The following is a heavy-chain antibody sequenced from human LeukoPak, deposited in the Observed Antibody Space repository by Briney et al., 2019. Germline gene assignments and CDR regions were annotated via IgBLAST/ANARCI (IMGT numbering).Heavy chain of an antibody. V-gene: IGHV1-2*02. Sequence: ASVKVSCKASGYTFTGYYMHWVRQAPGQGLEWMGWITPNSGGTNYAQKFQGRVTMTRDTSTSTVYMELSSLRSEDTAVYYCARRGYSSSRHFDYWGQGTLVTVSS. CDR2: ITPNSGGT. CDR1: GYTFTGYY. J-gene: IGHJ4*02. CDR3: ARRGYSSSRHFDY. D-gene: IGHD6-13*01.